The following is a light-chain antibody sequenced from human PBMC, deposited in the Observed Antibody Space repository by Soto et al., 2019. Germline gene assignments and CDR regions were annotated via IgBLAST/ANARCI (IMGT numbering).Light chain of an antibody. CDR3: QQYVTSSPRT. V-gene: IGKV3-20*01. CDR2: GIS. Sequence: EIVLTQSPGTLSLSPGERATLSCRASHTISSSYLAWYQQKPGQAPRLLMYGISRRATGIPDRFSGSGSGTDFTRTITRLEPEDFAVYYCQQYVTSSPRTFGQGTKVGIK. CDR1: HTISSSY. J-gene: IGKJ1*01.